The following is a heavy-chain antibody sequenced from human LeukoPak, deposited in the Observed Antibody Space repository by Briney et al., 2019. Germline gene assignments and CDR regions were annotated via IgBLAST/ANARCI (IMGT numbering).Heavy chain of an antibody. D-gene: IGHD4/OR15-4a*01. Sequence: PGRSLRLSCVASGFSFSDYYMTWIRQAPGKGLEWVSYSSSSGSTIYHADSVKGRFAISRDNAKNSLYLEMNGLRDEDTAVYYCARDLAWGAYWGQGTLVTVSS. CDR1: GFSFSDYY. J-gene: IGHJ4*02. V-gene: IGHV3-11*04. CDR3: ARDLAWGAY. CDR2: SSSSGSTI.